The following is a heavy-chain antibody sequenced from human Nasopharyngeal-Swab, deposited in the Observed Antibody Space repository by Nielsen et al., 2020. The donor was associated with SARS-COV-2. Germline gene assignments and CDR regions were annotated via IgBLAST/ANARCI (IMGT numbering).Heavy chain of an antibody. V-gene: IGHV3-7*05. CDR3: ARDNVAAAGKFDY. Sequence: GGSLRLSCVASGFTFSDHYMNWVRQAPGKGLEWVANIKQDGSAMHYVDSVKGRFTISRDNAKNSLYLQMNSLRAEDTAVYYCARDNVAAAGKFDYWGQGTLVTVSS. CDR2: IKQDGSAM. J-gene: IGHJ4*02. D-gene: IGHD6-13*01. CDR1: GFTFSDHY.